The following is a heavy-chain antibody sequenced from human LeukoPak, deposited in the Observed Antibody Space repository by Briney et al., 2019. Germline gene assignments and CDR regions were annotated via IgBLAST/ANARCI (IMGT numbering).Heavy chain of an antibody. J-gene: IGHJ4*02. CDR3: TRGGYSGYDFRYYFDY. CDR2: IRSKAYGGTT. CDR1: GFTFGDYA. Sequence: GGFLRLSCTASGFTFGDYAMSWVRQAPGKGLEWVGFIRSKAYGGTTEYAASVKGRFTISRDDSKSIAYLQMNSLKTEDTAVYYCTRGGYSGYDFRYYFDYWGQGTLVTVSS. V-gene: IGHV3-49*04. D-gene: IGHD5-12*01.